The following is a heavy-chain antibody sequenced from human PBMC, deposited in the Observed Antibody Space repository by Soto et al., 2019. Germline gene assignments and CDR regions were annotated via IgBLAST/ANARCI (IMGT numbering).Heavy chain of an antibody. Sequence: QITLKESGPPLVRPAQTLTLTCAVSGFSLTTTRMGVAWIRQPPGKALEWLALIYWDDDKRYTPSLKTRLTVSKHNSTNRVVLTITNISPDDTGTYFCALAGDFDLLSCARWGPGTLVTVSS. D-gene: IGHD3-16*01. CDR2: IYWDDDK. V-gene: IGHV2-5*02. J-gene: IGHJ4*02. CDR3: ALAGDFDLLSCAR. CDR1: GFSLTTTRMG.